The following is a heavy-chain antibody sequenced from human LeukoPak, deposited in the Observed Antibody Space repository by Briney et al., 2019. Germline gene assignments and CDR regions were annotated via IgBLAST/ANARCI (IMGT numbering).Heavy chain of an antibody. CDR2: ISDSGAGT. Sequence: PGGSLRLSCVASGFTFSSYYMTWVRQAPGKGLEWVSAISDSGAGTYYADSVKGRFTISRDNSKSTLYLQMNGLGPEDTAVYFCAKDWGNKFASGSSYLDSWGQGTLVTVSS. J-gene: IGHJ4*02. V-gene: IGHV3-23*01. CDR1: GFTFSSYY. D-gene: IGHD3-10*01. CDR3: AKDWGNKFASGSSYLDS.